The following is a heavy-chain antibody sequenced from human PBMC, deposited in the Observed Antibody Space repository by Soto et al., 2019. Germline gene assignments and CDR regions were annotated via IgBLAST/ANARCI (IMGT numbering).Heavy chain of an antibody. J-gene: IGHJ6*04. CDR1: GFTISSNY. V-gene: IGHV3-66*01. CDR3: ARGDPCDV. CDR2: INSGGST. Sequence: EVQLVESGGGLVQPGGSLRLSCAASGFTISSNYMIWVRQAPGKGLEWVSVINSGGSTYYEDSVKGRFTISRDNSKNTLYLQMNSLRAEDTAVYYCARGDPCDVWGKGTTVTVSS. D-gene: IGHD2-21*02.